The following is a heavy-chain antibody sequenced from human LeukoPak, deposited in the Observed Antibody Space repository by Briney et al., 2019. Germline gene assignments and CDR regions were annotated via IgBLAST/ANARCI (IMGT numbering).Heavy chain of an antibody. Sequence: PSETLSLTCTVSGGSISSYYWSWIRQPPGKGLEWIGYIYYSGSTNYNPSLKSRVTISVDTSKNQFSLKLSPVTAADTAVYYCARLAYYDFWRGYEDYWGQGPLVTVSS. CDR3: ARLAYYDFWRGYEDY. V-gene: IGHV4-59*01. CDR2: IYYSGST. J-gene: IGHJ4*02. CDR1: GGSISSYY. D-gene: IGHD3-3*01.